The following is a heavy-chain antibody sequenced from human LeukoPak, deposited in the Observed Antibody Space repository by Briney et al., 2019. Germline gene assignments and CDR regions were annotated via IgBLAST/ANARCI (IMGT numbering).Heavy chain of an antibody. CDR3: AVGRSY. CDR2: IKHSGST. CDR1: GGSFSDYY. Sequence: PSETLSLTCAVYGGSFSDYYWSWIRQTLGEGLQWIGGIKHSGSTDYNPSLKSRVTMSVDTSKNQFSLKLTSVTAADTAVYYCAVGRSYWGQGNLVTVSS. J-gene: IGHJ4*02. V-gene: IGHV4-34*01.